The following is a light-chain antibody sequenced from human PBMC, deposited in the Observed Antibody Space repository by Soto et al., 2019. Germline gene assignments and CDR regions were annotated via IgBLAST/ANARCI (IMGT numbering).Light chain of an antibody. J-gene: IGLJ1*01. CDR3: AAWDDSLNAL. V-gene: IGLV1-44*01. CDR2: IND. CDR1: SSNIGDNP. Sequence: QSALTQPPSASRTPGQRITISCSGSSSNIGDNPVNWYQQLPGAPPKLLIYINDQRPSGLPDRFSGSKSGTSASLAISGLQPEYEADYYCAAWDDSLNALFGTGTKVTVL.